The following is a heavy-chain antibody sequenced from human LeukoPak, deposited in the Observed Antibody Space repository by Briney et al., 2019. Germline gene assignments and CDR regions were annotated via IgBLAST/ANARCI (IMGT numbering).Heavy chain of an antibody. Sequence: SETLSLTCAVYGGSFSGYYWSWIRQPPGKGLEWIGEIDHSGRTNYNPSLKSRVTISVDTSKNQFSLKLSSVTAADTAVYYCAGASIYGDYVYWFDPWGQGTLVTVSS. V-gene: IGHV4-34*01. CDR1: GGSFSGYY. CDR2: IDHSGRT. J-gene: IGHJ5*02. D-gene: IGHD4-17*01. CDR3: AGASIYGDYVYWFDP.